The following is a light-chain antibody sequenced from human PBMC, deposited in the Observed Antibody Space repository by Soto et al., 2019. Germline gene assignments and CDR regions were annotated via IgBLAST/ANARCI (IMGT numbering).Light chain of an antibody. CDR1: SSDVGGYNY. J-gene: IGLJ1*01. Sequence: QSALTPPASVSGSPGQSITISCTGTSSDVGGYNYVFWYQHPPGKAPKLMIYDVTNRPSGVSNRFSGSKSGNTASLTISGLQAEDEADYYCTSYTSSSTYVFGTGTKVTVL. CDR2: DVT. V-gene: IGLV2-14*03. CDR3: TSYTSSSTYV.